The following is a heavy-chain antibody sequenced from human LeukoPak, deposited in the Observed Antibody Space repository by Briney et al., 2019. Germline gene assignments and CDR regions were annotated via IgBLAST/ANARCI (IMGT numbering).Heavy chain of an antibody. D-gene: IGHD2-21*01. CDR2: IYSDVRRI. V-gene: IGHV3-74*03. CDR1: GYTLSKLS. CDR3: ATSPVISRD. Sequence: RVSCKVSGYTLSKLSMHWVRQAPGKGLEWVARIYSDVRRIKYADSVKGRFTISRDNAKNTLYLQMNALRVEDTAVYYCATSPVISRDWGQGTLVTVSS. J-gene: IGHJ4*02.